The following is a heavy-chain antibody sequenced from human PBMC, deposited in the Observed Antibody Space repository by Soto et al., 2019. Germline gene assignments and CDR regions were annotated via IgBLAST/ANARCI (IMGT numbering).Heavy chain of an antibody. CDR3: ARWDSSSSHNWFDP. CDR1: GGSISSSSYY. Sequence: SETLSLTCPVSGGSISSSSYYWGWIRQPPGKGLEWIGSIYYSGSTYYNPSLKSRVTISVDTSKNQFSLKLSSVTAADTAVYYCARWDSSSSHNWFDPWGQGTLVTVSS. J-gene: IGHJ5*02. CDR2: IYYSGST. V-gene: IGHV4-39*01. D-gene: IGHD6-6*01.